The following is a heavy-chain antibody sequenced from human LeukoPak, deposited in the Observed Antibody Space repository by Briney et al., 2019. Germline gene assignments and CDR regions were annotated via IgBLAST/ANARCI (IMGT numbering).Heavy chain of an antibody. CDR2: ISSTGGST. Sequence: GGSLRLSCAVSGFTFSNYAMHWVRQAPGKGLECISTISSTGGSTYYADSVKGRFTISRDNSKNTLYLQMSSLRAEDTAVYYCVRDTSYCSGGRCFATYSFDYWGQGTRVTVSS. V-gene: IGHV3-64D*09. CDR1: GFTFSNYA. J-gene: IGHJ4*02. CDR3: VRDTSYCSGGRCFATYSFDY. D-gene: IGHD2-15*01.